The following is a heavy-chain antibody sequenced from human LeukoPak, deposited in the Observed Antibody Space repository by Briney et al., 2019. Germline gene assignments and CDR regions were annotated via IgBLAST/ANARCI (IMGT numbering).Heavy chain of an antibody. J-gene: IGHJ6*03. D-gene: IGHD3-10*01. CDR2: ISSSGSNI. V-gene: IGHV3-48*03. CDR1: GFTFSSYE. CDR3: ARTHGSGSFFHYYMDV. Sequence: PGGSLRLSCAASGFTFSSYEMNWVRQAPGKGLEWVSYISSSGSNIYYADSVKGRLTISRDNAKNSLYLQMVSLRAEDTAVYYCARTHGSGSFFHYYMDVWGKGTTVTISS.